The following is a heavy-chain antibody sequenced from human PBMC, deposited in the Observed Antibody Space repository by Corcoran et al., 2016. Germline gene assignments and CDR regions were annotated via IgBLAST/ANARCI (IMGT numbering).Heavy chain of an antibody. CDR2: IRSRPNSYAT. CDR3: TRGIGGYGMDV. J-gene: IGHJ6*02. CDR1: GFTFSDSA. D-gene: IGHD3-16*01. V-gene: IGHV3-73*02. Sequence: EVQLVESGGDLVQPGGSLRLSCAASGFTFSDSAIHWVRQASGKGLEWVGRIRSRPNSYATAYAASLGGRVTISRDDSKNTAYLQMNSLKSEDTAVYYCTRGIGGYGMDVWGQGTTVTVSS.